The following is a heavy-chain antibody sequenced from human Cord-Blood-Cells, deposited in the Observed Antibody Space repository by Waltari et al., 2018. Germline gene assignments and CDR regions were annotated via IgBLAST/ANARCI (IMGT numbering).Heavy chain of an antibody. D-gene: IGHD6-19*01. CDR2: SNSSSSYI. CDR3: GRGYSSVWYYFDY. Sequence: EVQLVESGGGLVKPGGSLRLSCAASGFTFSSYSMNWVRQAPGKGMEWVSSSNSSSSYIYYAGLVKGRFTISRDNAKNSVYLQMNSLRAEDTALYYCGRGYSSVWYYFDYWGQGTLVTVSS. CDR1: GFTFSSYS. J-gene: IGHJ4*02. V-gene: IGHV3-21*01.